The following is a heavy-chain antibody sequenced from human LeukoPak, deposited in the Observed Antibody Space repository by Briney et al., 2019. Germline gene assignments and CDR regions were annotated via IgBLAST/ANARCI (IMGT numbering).Heavy chain of an antibody. CDR1: GGSFSGYY. CDR3: ARSGLRSYYDSRDHFDY. D-gene: IGHD3-22*01. Sequence: SETLSLTCAVYGGSFSGYYWSWIRQPPEKGLEWIGYIYYSGTTNYNPSLKSRVTISLDTSKNQFSLKLNSVTAADTAVYYCARSGLRSYYDSRDHFDYWGQGTLVTVSS. CDR2: IYYSGTT. J-gene: IGHJ4*02. V-gene: IGHV4-59*01.